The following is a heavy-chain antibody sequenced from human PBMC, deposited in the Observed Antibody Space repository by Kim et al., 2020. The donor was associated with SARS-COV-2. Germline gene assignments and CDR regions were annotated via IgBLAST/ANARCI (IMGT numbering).Heavy chain of an antibody. J-gene: IGHJ4*02. D-gene: IGHD3-3*01. CDR1: GGSFSGYY. Sequence: SETLSLTCAVYGGSFSGYYWSWIRQPPGKGLEWIGEINHSGSTNYNPSLKSRVTISVDTSKNQFSLKLSSVTAADTAVYYCARGVRYDFWTVSPYFDYWGQGTLVTVSS. CDR3: ARGVRYDFWTVSPYFDY. V-gene: IGHV4-34*01. CDR2: INHSGST.